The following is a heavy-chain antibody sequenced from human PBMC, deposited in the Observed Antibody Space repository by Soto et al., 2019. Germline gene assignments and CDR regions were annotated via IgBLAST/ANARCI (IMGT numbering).Heavy chain of an antibody. CDR2: MNPNSDT. J-gene: IGHJ5*02. CDR1: GYTFTSLD. D-gene: IGHD6-13*01. V-gene: IGHV1-8*01. CDR3: ARYQEAAGFTS. Sequence: ASVKVSCKASGYTFTSLDINWVRQASGQGLEWMGWMNPNSDTGFAQKFQGRVTLTRDTSISTVYMELSSLRFEDTAVYYCARYQEAAGFTSWGKGTPVTVSS.